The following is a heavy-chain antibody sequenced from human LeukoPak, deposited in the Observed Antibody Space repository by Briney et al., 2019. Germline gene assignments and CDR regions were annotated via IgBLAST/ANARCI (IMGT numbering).Heavy chain of an antibody. CDR2: IYPDESNI. D-gene: IGHD5-12*01. V-gene: IGHV5-51*01. Sequence: GESLKISCLGSGYSFSNYWIGWVRQLPGKGLEWMGIIYPDESNIRYSPSFQGQVTISADKSISTAYLQWSSLKASDTAMYYCAIGRGYSGYALHYWGQGTLVTVSS. CDR1: GYSFSNYW. J-gene: IGHJ4*02. CDR3: AIGRGYSGYALHY.